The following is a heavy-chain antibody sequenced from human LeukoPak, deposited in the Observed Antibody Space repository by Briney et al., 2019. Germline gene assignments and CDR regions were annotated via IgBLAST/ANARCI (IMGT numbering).Heavy chain of an antibody. Sequence: TGGSLRLSCAASGFDFSSYGMSWVRQSPGKGLEWVSTFSASSTSTYYADSVKGRFTISRVNSKNTLYLQMNSLRDEDTAVYYCAKGDTYYDLLTCFDFWGPGTLVTVSS. CDR2: FSASSTST. CDR3: AKGDTYYDLLTCFDF. D-gene: IGHD3-9*01. J-gene: IGHJ4*02. CDR1: GFDFSSYG. V-gene: IGHV3-23*01.